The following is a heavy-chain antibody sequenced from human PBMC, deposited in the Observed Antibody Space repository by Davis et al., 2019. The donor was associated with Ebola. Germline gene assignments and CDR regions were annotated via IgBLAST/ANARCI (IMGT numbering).Heavy chain of an antibody. CDR2: INHSGST. J-gene: IGHJ4*02. Sequence: PSETLSLTCAVYGGSFSGYYWSWIRQPPRKGLEWIGEINHSGSTNYNPSLKSRVTISVDTSKNQFSLKLSSVTAADTAVYYCARGRRSIAARPFAAPFDYWGQGTLVTVSS. CDR1: GGSFSGYY. CDR3: ARGRRSIAARPFAAPFDY. V-gene: IGHV4-34*01. D-gene: IGHD6-6*01.